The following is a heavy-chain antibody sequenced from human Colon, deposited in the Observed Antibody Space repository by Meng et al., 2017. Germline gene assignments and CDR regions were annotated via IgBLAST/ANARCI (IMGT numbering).Heavy chain of an antibody. Sequence: QGPVQESGPGLVRPSETLSPPCTVSGASVSDTNYAWSWIRQPPGKGLEWIGYGSTNHNPSLKSRVTISVDTSKNQFSLTLNSVTAADTAVYYCARDNWGSLDYWGQGTLVTVSS. V-gene: IGHV4-61*01. CDR3: ARDNWGSLDY. CDR1: GASVSDTNYA. D-gene: IGHD7-27*01. J-gene: IGHJ4*02. CDR2: GST.